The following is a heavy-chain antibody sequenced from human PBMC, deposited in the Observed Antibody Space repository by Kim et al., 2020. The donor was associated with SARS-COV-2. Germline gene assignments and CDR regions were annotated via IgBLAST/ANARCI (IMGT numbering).Heavy chain of an antibody. V-gene: IGHV3-48*02. CDR2: MSSSGDTI. D-gene: IGHD2-21*01. CDR3: AGGRTSLIGY. J-gene: IGHJ4*02. Sequence: GGSLRLSCAASGFTFSDYSMNWVRQAPGKGLEWVSYMSSSGDTIYYADSLKGRFTISRDNAKNSLYLQMNSLRDEDTAVYYCAGGRTSLIGYWGQGTLVT. CDR1: GFTFSDYS.